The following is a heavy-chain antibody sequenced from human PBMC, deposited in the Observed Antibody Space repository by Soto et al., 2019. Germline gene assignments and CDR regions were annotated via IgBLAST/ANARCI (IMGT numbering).Heavy chain of an antibody. D-gene: IGHD6-13*01. Sequence: ASVKVSCKASGYTFTNYYIHWVRQAPGQGLEWLGVINPSAGTTAYAQNFHDRVSMSRDTSTSTVFMELSSLRSDDTAVYYCARVGIAGQYSSSWQRPNWFDPWGQGTRVTVSS. CDR1: GYTFTNYY. CDR2: INPSAGTT. J-gene: IGHJ5*02. CDR3: ARVGIAGQYSSSWQRPNWFDP. V-gene: IGHV1-46*01.